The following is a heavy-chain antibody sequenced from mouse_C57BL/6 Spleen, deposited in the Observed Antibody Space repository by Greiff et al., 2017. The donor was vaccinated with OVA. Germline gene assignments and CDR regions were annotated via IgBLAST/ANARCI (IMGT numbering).Heavy chain of an antibody. J-gene: IGHJ4*01. D-gene: IGHD2-14*01. CDR3: ARGYPYYAMDY. CDR1: GYTFTSYW. Sequence: QVQLKQPGAELVRPGSSVKLSCKASGYTFTSYWMDWVKQRPGQGLEWIGNIYPSDSETHYNQKFKDKATLTVDKSSSTAYMQLSSLTSEDSAVYYCARGYPYYAMDYWGQGTSVTVSS. V-gene: IGHV1-61*01. CDR2: IYPSDSET.